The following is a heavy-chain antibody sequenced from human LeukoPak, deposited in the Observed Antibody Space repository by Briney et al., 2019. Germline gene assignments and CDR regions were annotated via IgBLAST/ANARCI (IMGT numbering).Heavy chain of an antibody. Sequence: GGSLRLSCAASGFTFSSYAMHWVRQAPGKGLEWVAVISYDGSNKYYADSVKGRFTISRDNSKNTLYLQMNSLRAEDTAVYYCARGWLLSPGGYFDYWGQGTLVTVSS. D-gene: IGHD2-15*01. CDR2: ISYDGSNK. V-gene: IGHV3-30-3*01. CDR3: ARGWLLSPGGYFDY. J-gene: IGHJ4*02. CDR1: GFTFSSYA.